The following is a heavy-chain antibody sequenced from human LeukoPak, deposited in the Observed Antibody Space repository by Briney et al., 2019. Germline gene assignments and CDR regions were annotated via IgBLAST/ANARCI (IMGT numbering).Heavy chain of an antibody. V-gene: IGHV3-23*01. J-gene: IGHJ4*02. CDR2: IAGGDEST. D-gene: IGHD1-1*01. Sequence: PGGSLRLSCAISGFIFNTNGMNWFRQSPGKGLEWLATIAGGDESTYYADSVKGRFAISRDNSKNTVFLHMNSLRVEDTAVYYCARGVYWSLDYWGQGTPVTVSS. CDR3: ARGVYWSLDY. CDR1: GFIFNTNG.